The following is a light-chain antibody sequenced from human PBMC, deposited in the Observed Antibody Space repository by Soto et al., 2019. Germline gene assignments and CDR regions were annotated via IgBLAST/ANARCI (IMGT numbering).Light chain of an antibody. CDR1: QSIVTY. CDR2: GAS. J-gene: IGKJ4*01. V-gene: IGKV1-39*01. CDR3: QQSFTLPPT. Sequence: DIQMTQSPSSLSASVGDRVTITCRASQSIVTYLNWYQQIPGKAPKLLIYGASHLSSGVPSRYSGSGAGIHFTLTIRTLQPEDFATYYCQQSFTLPPTFGGRTKVDTK.